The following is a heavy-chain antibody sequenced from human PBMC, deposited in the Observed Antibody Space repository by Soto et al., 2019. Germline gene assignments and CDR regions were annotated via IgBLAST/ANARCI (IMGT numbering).Heavy chain of an antibody. CDR3: ARGGAVAGPFDY. D-gene: IGHD6-19*01. V-gene: IGHV4-34*01. J-gene: IGHJ4*02. Sequence: QVQLQQWGAGPLKPSETLSLTCAVYGGSLRGYYWSWIRQRPGMALGWIGEINHSGSTNYNPSLQSRVSISVDTSKNHISLKVMSVIVADTAMFYCARGGAVAGPFDYWGQGTQVTVSS. CDR2: INHSGST. CDR1: GGSLRGYY.